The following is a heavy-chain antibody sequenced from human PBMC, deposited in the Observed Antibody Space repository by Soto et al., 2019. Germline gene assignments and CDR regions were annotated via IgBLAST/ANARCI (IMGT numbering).Heavy chain of an antibody. Sequence: SETLSLTCTVSGGSISSGGYYWSWIRQHPGKGLEWIGYIYYSGSTYYNPSLKSRVTISVDTSKNQFSLKLSSVTAADTAVYYCARYRVVIRSGIDYWGQGTLVTVSS. CDR2: IYYSGST. CDR1: GGSISSGGYY. CDR3: ARYRVVIRSGIDY. J-gene: IGHJ4*02. V-gene: IGHV4-31*03. D-gene: IGHD3-22*01.